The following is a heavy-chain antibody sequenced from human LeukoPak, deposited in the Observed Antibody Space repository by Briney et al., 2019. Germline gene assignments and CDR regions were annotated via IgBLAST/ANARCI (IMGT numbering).Heavy chain of an antibody. CDR2: IYYSGST. V-gene: IGHV4-59*11. J-gene: IGHJ6*02. D-gene: IGHD1-26*01. Sequence: SETLSLTCTVSGGSISSHYWSWIRQPPGKGLEWIGYIYYSGSTNYNPSLKSRVTISVDTSKNQFSLKLSSVTAADTAVYYCARDHHLGVGATRGRYYYDMDVWGQGTTVTVSS. CDR3: ARDHHLGVGATRGRYYYDMDV. CDR1: GGSISSHY.